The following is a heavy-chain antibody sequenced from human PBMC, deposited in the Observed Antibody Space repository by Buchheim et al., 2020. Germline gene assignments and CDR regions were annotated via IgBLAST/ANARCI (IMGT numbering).Heavy chain of an antibody. D-gene: IGHD6-6*01. CDR1: GFTFSSYA. CDR2: ISYDGSNK. Sequence: QVQLVESGGGVVQPGRSLRLSCAASGFTFSSYAMHWVRQAPGKGLEWVAVISYDGSNKYYADSVKGRFTISRDNSKNTLYLQMNSLRAEDTAVYYCARDSGLKQIAPDFDYWGQGTL. CDR3: ARDSGLKQIAPDFDY. J-gene: IGHJ4*02. V-gene: IGHV3-30-3*01.